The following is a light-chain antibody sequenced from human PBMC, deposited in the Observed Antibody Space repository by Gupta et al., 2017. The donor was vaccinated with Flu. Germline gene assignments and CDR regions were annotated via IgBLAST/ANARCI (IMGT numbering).Light chain of an antibody. V-gene: IGLV1-40*01. CDR3: QSYDDSMNSLI. CDR2: GNT. Sequence: QSVLTQPPSVSGAPGQRVTISCAGTASNIAADYDGHWYQPLPGTAPKLPTCGNTRRPSGVPDRFSASKSATSATLAITGLQAEDEGDYYCQSYDDSMNSLIFGGGTRLTV. CDR1: ASNIAADYD. J-gene: IGLJ2*01.